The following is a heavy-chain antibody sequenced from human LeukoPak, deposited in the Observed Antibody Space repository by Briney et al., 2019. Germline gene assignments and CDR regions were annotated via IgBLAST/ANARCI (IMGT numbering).Heavy chain of an antibody. Sequence: PSETLSLTCAVSGHSISSSDYYWGWIRQPPGKGLEWIGTIFHTGNTYYKSSLKSRVTISVDTSKNQFSLNLSSATAADTAMYYRARLGLGVCQLPWRCFDYWGQGILVTVSS. CDR2: IFHTGNT. D-gene: IGHD1-1*01. CDR3: ARLGLGVCQLPWRCFDY. CDR1: GHSISSSDYY. J-gene: IGHJ4*02. V-gene: IGHV4-39*01.